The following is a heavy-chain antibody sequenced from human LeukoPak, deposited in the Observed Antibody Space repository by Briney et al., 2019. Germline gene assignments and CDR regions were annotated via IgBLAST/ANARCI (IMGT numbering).Heavy chain of an antibody. CDR1: GASINDYY. D-gene: IGHD5-12*01. CDR3: ARFGGYTSGGQFDP. CDR2: TPYSGST. Sequence: SETLSLTCTVSGASINDYYWNWIRQPPGKGLEWIGYTPYSGSTSYNPSLKSRVTISLDTSKRQFSLNVSSVTAADTAVYYCARFGGYTSGGQFDPWGLGTLVTVSS. V-gene: IGHV4-59*01. J-gene: IGHJ5*02.